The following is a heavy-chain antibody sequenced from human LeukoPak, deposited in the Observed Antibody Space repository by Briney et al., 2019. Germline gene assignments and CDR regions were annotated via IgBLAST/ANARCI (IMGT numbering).Heavy chain of an antibody. D-gene: IGHD3-16*01. Sequence: GRSLRLSCAASGFTVSSNYMSWVRQAPGKGLEWVSIIYSGGGTYYADSVKGRFTISSDNSKNTLYLQMNSLRAEDTAVYFCARTLYGFTNFWGQGTLVTVSS. CDR3: ARTLYGFTNF. V-gene: IGHV3-66*01. J-gene: IGHJ4*02. CDR2: IYSGGGT. CDR1: GFTVSSNY.